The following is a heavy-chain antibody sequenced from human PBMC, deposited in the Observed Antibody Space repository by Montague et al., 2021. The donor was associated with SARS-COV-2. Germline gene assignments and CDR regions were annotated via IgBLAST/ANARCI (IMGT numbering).Heavy chain of an antibody. D-gene: IGHD3-3*01. J-gene: IGHJ4*02. CDR3: ARDHLNRRGAEGFLTIFGVVTSNYFDY. Sequence: SLRLSCAASGFTFSRYAMHLVRQAPGKGLEWVAVISYDGSNKYYXXSLKGRFTISRDNSKNTLYLQMNSLRAEDTAVYYCARDHLNRRGAEGFLTIFGVVTSNYFDYWGQGTLVTVSS. CDR1: GFTFSRYA. CDR2: ISYDGSNK. V-gene: IGHV3-30*04.